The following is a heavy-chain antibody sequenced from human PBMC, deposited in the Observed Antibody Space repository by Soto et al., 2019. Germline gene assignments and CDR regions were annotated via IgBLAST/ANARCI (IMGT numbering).Heavy chain of an antibody. D-gene: IGHD6-13*01. CDR2: INHSGST. CDR1: GGSFSGYY. Sequence: PSETLSLTCAVYGGSFSGYYWSWIRQPPGKGLEWIGEINHSGSTNYNPSLKSRVTISVDTSKNQFSLKLSSVTAADTAVYYCARGKAAAGTGWFDPWGQGTLVTVSS. CDR3: ARGKAAAGTGWFDP. J-gene: IGHJ5*02. V-gene: IGHV4-34*01.